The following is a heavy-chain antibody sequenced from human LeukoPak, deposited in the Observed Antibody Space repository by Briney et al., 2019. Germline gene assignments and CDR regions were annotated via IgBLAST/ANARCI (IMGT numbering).Heavy chain of an antibody. D-gene: IGHD1-14*01. Sequence: PSETLSLTCAVYGGSFSGYYWSWIRQPPGKGLERIGEINHSGNTNYNPSLKSRVTISVDTSKKQFSLKLSSVTAADTAVYYCAGTGWYFDYWGQGTLVTVPS. CDR2: INHSGNT. CDR1: GGSFSGYY. V-gene: IGHV4-34*01. CDR3: AGTGWYFDY. J-gene: IGHJ4*02.